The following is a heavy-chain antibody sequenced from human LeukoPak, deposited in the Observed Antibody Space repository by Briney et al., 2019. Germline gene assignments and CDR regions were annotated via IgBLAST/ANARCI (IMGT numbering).Heavy chain of an antibody. CDR2: ISGSGSTI. J-gene: IGHJ4*02. D-gene: IGHD4-17*01. CDR3: ARDTYGDYSFDY. Sequence: GGSLRLSCAASGFTFSAYAMTWVRQDPGEGPEWVSYISGSGSTIYYADSVKGRFTISRDHAKNSLYLQMDSLRAEDTAVYYCARDTYGDYSFDYWGQGTLVTVSS. CDR1: GFTFSAYA. V-gene: IGHV3-48*01.